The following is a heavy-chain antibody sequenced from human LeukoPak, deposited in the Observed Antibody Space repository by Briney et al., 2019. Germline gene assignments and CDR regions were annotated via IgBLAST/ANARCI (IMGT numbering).Heavy chain of an antibody. V-gene: IGHV3-30*02. CDR2: IRYDGSNK. CDR1: GFTFSSYG. J-gene: IGHJ4*02. D-gene: IGHD1-26*01. Sequence: GGSLRLSCAASGFTFSSYGFHWVRQAPGKGLEWVSFIRYDGSNKFYADSVKGRFTISRDNSKNTLYLQMNSLRAEDTAVYYCARGRRIVGARLDYWGQGTLVTVSS. CDR3: ARGRRIVGARLDY.